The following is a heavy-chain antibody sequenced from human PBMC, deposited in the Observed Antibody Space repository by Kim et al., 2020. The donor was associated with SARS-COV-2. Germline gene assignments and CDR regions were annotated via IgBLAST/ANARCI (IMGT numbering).Heavy chain of an antibody. CDR2: INTNGSST. J-gene: IGHJ5*01. V-gene: IGHV3-74*01. Sequence: GGSLRLSCIASGFTFSKYGLNWVRQVPGKGLEWVARINTNGSSTRYADFVEGRFIVSRDNAKNTVYLHVNRLGAEDTAIYYCATGSQYSIGWFDYWGQGTLVTVSS. CDR3: ATGSQYSIGWFDY. CDR1: GFTFSKYG. D-gene: IGHD6-19*01.